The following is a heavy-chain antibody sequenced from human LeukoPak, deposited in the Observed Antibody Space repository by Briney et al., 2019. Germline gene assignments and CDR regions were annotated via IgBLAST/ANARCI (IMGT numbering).Heavy chain of an antibody. V-gene: IGHV3-33*01. J-gene: IGHJ4*02. CDR2: IWYDGSYK. D-gene: IGHD3-3*01. Sequence: GGSLRLSCAASGFTFSRKGMHWVRQAPGKGLEWVAVIWYDGSYKYYADSVKGRFTISRDNPKSTLYLQMDSLRAEDTAVYYCARGDFGVVRPFDFWGQGTLVTVSS. CDR3: ARGDFGVVRPFDF. CDR1: GFTFSRKG.